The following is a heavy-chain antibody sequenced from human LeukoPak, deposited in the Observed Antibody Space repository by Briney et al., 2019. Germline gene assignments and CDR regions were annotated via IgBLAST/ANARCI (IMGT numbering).Heavy chain of an antibody. CDR3: AKDDSNFWSGWGVIDI. CDR2: IRYDGSNK. CDR1: GFTFSSYG. J-gene: IGHJ3*02. Sequence: PGGSLRLSCAASGFTFSSYGMHWVRQAPGKGLEWVAFIRYDGSNKYYADSVKGRFTISRDNSKNTLYLQMNSLRAEDTAVYYCAKDDSNFWSGWGVIDIWGQGTMVTVSS. V-gene: IGHV3-30*02. D-gene: IGHD3-3*01.